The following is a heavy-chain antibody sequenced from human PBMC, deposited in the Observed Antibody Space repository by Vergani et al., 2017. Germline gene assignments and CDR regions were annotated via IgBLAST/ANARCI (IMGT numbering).Heavy chain of an antibody. V-gene: IGHV4-38-2*01. CDR2: IYHTGSA. Sequence: QVQLLESGPGLLKPSETLSLTCSVSGYSITSGYYWGWIRQPPGRGLEWIGSIYHTGSAYYNPSLKSRVTVSVDTSMNQVSLKLNSVTAADTAVYYCVITVALWFGETKDGGWFDPWGQGTLVTVTS. CDR3: VITVALWFGETKDGGWFDP. CDR1: GYSITSGYY. D-gene: IGHD3-10*01. J-gene: IGHJ5*02.